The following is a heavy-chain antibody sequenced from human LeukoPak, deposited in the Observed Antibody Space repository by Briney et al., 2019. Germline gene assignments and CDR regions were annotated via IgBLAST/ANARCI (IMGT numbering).Heavy chain of an antibody. CDR1: GFTFSSYA. Sequence: GGTLRLSCAASGFTFSSYAMSWVRQGPAPGLEWVSAISASGGSTYYTDSEKGRFTISRDNSKNTLYLQMDSLRVEDTAVYYCAKGSYGVYGSWGRGTLVTVSS. V-gene: IGHV3-23*01. J-gene: IGHJ5*01. CDR3: AKGSYGVYGS. CDR2: ISASGGST. D-gene: IGHD4-17*01.